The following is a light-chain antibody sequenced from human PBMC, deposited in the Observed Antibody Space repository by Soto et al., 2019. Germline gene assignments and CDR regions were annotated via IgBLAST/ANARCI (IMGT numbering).Light chain of an antibody. CDR1: SSDVGNSNF. Sequence: QSVLTQPASVSGSPGQSITISCTGTSSDVGNSNFVSWYQQYPGRAPKVLIYEVTNRASGVSYRFSGSKSGNTASLTISGLQAEDEADYYCSSYTSTNTVVFGGGTKLTVL. CDR3: SSYTSTNTVV. V-gene: IGLV2-14*01. J-gene: IGLJ3*02. CDR2: EVT.